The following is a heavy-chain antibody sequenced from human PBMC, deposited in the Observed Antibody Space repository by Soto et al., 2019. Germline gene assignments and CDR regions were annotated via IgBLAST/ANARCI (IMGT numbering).Heavy chain of an antibody. J-gene: IGHJ5*02. CDR3: ARDRGPDYGDYGERWFDP. CDR2: INAGNGNT. V-gene: IGHV1-3*01. Sequence: VKVSCKASGYTFTSYAMHWVRQAPGQRLEWMGWINAGNGNTKYSQKFQGRVTITRDTSASTAYMELSSLRSEDTAVYYCARDRGPDYGDYGERWFDPWGQGTLVTVSS. D-gene: IGHD4-17*01. CDR1: GYTFTSYA.